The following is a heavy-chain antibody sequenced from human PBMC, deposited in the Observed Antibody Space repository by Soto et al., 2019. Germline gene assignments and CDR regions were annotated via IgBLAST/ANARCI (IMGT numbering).Heavy chain of an antibody. D-gene: IGHD2-15*01. CDR1: GYTFTSYG. CDR2: ISAYNGNT. V-gene: IGHV1-18*04. Sequence: ASVKVSCSASGYTFTSYGISWMRQAPGQGLEWMGWISAYNGNTNYAQKLQGRVTMTTDPSTSTAYMELRSLRSDDTAVYYCARVGYCSGGSCYFGFDYWGQGTLVTVSS. CDR3: ARVGYCSGGSCYFGFDY. J-gene: IGHJ4*02.